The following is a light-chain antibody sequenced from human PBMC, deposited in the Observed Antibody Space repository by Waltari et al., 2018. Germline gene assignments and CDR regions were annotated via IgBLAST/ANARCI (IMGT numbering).Light chain of an antibody. Sequence: DIVMTQSPLSLPVTPGEPASISCRSSQSLLHSDGYNYLDWYLQKPGQSPQLLIYWASNRASGVPDRFSGSGSGTDFTLRISRVEAEDVGVYYCMQATHLRTFGQGTKLEIK. CDR2: WAS. CDR1: QSLLHSDGYNY. CDR3: MQATHLRT. J-gene: IGKJ2*01. V-gene: IGKV2-28*01.